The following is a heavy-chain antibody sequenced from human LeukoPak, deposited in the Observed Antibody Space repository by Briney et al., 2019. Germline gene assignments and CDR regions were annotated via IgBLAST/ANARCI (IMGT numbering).Heavy chain of an antibody. Sequence: ASVKVSCKASGGTFSSYAISWVRQAPGQGLEWMGWISGYNGNTNYAQNLQGRFTMTTDTSTSTAYMELRSLRSDDTAFYYCARRTYSSSSSLFDYWGQGTLVTVSS. J-gene: IGHJ4*02. D-gene: IGHD6-6*01. V-gene: IGHV1-18*01. CDR1: GGTFSSYA. CDR2: ISGYNGNT. CDR3: ARRTYSSSSSLFDY.